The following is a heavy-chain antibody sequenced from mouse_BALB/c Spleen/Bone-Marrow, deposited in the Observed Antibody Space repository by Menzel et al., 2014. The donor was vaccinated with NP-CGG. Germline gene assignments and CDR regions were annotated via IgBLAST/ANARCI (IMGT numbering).Heavy chain of an antibody. Sequence: SGPGISQPSQTLSLTCSFSGFSLSTSGMGVSWIRQPSGKGLEWLAHIYWDDDKRYNPSLKSRLTISKDTSRNQVFLKITSVDTADTATYYCARSYRYDGVYYAMDYWGQGTSVTVSS. V-gene: IGHV8-12*01. CDR3: ARSYRYDGVYYAMDY. J-gene: IGHJ4*01. CDR2: IYWDDDK. CDR1: GFSLSTSGMG. D-gene: IGHD2-14*01.